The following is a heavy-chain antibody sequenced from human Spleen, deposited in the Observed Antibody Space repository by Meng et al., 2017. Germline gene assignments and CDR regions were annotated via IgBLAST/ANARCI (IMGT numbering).Heavy chain of an antibody. CDR3: GRRMNLAGGWFDS. CDR2: IGHSGTT. CDR1: GGSISTSGYY. Sequence: QPQLQESGPGLVKPSEALSLTCSVSGGSISTSGYYWGWIRQPPGKGLEWIGSIGHSGTTYYTPSLRRRVTVSIDTSKNQFSLNLNSVTAADTAVYYCGRRMNLAGGWFDSWGQGTLVTVSS. J-gene: IGHJ5*01. V-gene: IGHV4-39*01.